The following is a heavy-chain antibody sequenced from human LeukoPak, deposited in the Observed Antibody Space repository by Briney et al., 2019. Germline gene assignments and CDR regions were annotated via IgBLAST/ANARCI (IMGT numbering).Heavy chain of an antibody. J-gene: IGHJ6*03. CDR3: ARGPVYCSSTSCYKGNYYYYMDV. D-gene: IGHD2-2*02. Sequence: ASVKVSCKASGYTFTSYDINWVRQATGQGLEWMGWMNPNSGNTGYAQKFQGRVTITADESTSTAYMELSSLRSEDTAMYYCARGPVYCSSTSCYKGNYYYYMDVWGKGTTVTISS. V-gene: IGHV1-8*03. CDR2: MNPNSGNT. CDR1: GYTFTSYD.